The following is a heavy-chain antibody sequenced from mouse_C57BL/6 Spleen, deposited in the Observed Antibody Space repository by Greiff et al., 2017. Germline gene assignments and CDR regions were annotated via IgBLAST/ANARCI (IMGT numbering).Heavy chain of an antibody. V-gene: IGHV1-63*01. Sequence: QVQLQQSGAELVRPGTSVKMSCKASGYTFTNYWIGWAKQRPGHGLEWIGDIYPGGGYTNYNEKFKGKATLTADKSSSTAYMQCSSLTSEDSAIYYCARGGDPRAMDYWGQGTSVTVSS. CDR3: ARGGDPRAMDY. J-gene: IGHJ4*01. CDR1: GYTFTNYW. D-gene: IGHD3-3*01. CDR2: IYPGGGYT.